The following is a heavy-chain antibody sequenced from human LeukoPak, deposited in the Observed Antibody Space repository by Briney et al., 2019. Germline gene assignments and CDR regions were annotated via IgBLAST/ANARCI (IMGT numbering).Heavy chain of an antibody. CDR3: VPLNWNPPGDFDR. CDR1: GFTFSNYW. Sequence: PGGSLRLSCAASGFTFSNYWMNWVRQAPGKGLEWVANIKEDGSGKYYVDSVKGRFSISKDNVKNSLYLQMNSLRVEDTAVYYCVPLNWNPPGDFDRWGQGTLVTVSS. D-gene: IGHD1-20*01. J-gene: IGHJ4*02. CDR2: IKEDGSGK. V-gene: IGHV3-7*01.